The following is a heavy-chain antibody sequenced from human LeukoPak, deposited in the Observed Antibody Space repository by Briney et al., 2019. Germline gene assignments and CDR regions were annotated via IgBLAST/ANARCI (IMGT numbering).Heavy chain of an antibody. D-gene: IGHD2-21*02. Sequence: PGGSLRLSCAASGFTFSNYAMGWVRQAPGKGLEWVSAISGSGGSTYYADSVKGRFTISRDNSKNTLSLQMNSLRAEDTAVYYCASSYCGGDCYFPFDYWGQGTLVTVSS. CDR1: GFTFSNYA. CDR3: ASSYCGGDCYFPFDY. CDR2: ISGSGGST. V-gene: IGHV3-23*01. J-gene: IGHJ4*02.